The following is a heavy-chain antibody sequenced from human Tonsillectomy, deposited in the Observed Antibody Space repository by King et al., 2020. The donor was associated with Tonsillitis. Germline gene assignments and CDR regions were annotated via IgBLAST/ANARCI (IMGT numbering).Heavy chain of an antibody. CDR3: ARDLKQLLSPYYFDY. CDR2: ISSDSSFI. Sequence: VQLVESGGGLVKPGGSLRLSCAASGFTFSSCTMNWVRQAPGKGLEWVSSISSDSSFIYYADLVKGRFTISRDNAKKSLYLQINSLRAEDTAVYYCARDLKQLLSPYYFDYWGQGTLVTVSS. CDR1: GFTFSSCT. V-gene: IGHV3-21*01. J-gene: IGHJ4*02. D-gene: IGHD6-13*01.